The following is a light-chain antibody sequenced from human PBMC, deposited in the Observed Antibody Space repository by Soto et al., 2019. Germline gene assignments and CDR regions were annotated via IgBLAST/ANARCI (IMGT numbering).Light chain of an antibody. CDR1: QGIGND. CDR2: AAS. J-gene: IGKJ1*01. V-gene: IGKV1-6*01. CDR3: LQDYNFPWT. Sequence: IQMTQSPSSLSASLGDRVTITCRASQGIGNDLGWYQQKPGNAPRLLIYAASTLQSGVPSRFSGSGSGTDFTLTISSLQPEDFATYYCLQDYNFPWTFGQGTRVEIK.